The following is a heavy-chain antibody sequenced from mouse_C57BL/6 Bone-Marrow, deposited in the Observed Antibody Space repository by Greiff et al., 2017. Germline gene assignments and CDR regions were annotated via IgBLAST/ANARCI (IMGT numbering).Heavy chain of an antibody. CDR1: GFTFSDYG. CDR2: ISSGSSTI. D-gene: IGHD4-1*01. J-gene: IGHJ3*01. Sequence: EVQLVESGGGLVKPGGSLKLSCAASGFTFSDYGMHWVRQAPEKGLEWVADISSGSSTIYYADTVTGRFTISRDNAKNTLFLQMTSLRSEDTAMYYCARGTGSTFAYWGQGTRVTVSA. CDR3: ARGTGSTFAY. V-gene: IGHV5-17*01.